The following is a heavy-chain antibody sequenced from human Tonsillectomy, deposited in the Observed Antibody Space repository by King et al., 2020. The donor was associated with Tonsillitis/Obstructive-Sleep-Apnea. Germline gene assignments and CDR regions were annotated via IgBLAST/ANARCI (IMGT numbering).Heavy chain of an antibody. CDR2: IWYDGSKK. CDR3: ARDEYDFWSGYSVGDY. V-gene: IGHV3-33*01. J-gene: IGHJ4*02. Sequence: VQLVESGGGVVQPGRSLRLSCAASGFTFSSYGMHWVRQAPSKGLEWVAVIWYDGSKKYYADSVKGRFTISRDNSKNTLYLQMNSLRAEDTAVYYCARDEYDFWSGYSVGDYWGQGTLVTVSS. CDR1: GFTFSSYG. D-gene: IGHD3-3*01.